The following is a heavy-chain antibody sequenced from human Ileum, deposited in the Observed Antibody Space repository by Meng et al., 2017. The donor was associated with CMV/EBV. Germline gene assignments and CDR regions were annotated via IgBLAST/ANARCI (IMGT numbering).Heavy chain of an antibody. V-gene: IGHV7-4-1*02. D-gene: IGHD5-12*01. J-gene: IGHJ4*02. CDR3: TRDYSYGGYTEFDY. CDR1: GYPFTYWP. CDR2: INAKTGKA. Sequence: SGYPFTYWPINWVRQAPGQGLEWMGQINAKTGKAIYAQGFAGRFEFSLDTSVSTAYLQINSLKAEDTAMYYCTRDYSYGGYTEFDYWGQGTLVTVSS.